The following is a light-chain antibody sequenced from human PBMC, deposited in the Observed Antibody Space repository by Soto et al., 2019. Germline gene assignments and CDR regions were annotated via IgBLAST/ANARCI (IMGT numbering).Light chain of an antibody. Sequence: EIVLTQSPATLSLSPGESATLSCRASQSVSSSYLAWYQQKPGQAPRLLIYGASSRATGSPDRFSGSGSGTEFTLTISSRQSEDFAVYYCQQYNNWPPWTFGQGTKVDIK. CDR1: QSVSSSY. CDR2: GAS. CDR3: QQYNNWPPWT. J-gene: IGKJ1*01. V-gene: IGKV3D-15*01.